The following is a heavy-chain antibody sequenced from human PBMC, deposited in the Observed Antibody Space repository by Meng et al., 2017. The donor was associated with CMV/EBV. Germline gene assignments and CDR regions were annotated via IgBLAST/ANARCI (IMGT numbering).Heavy chain of an antibody. CDR2: IYYSGST. CDR3: ARDTIFRSLDY. D-gene: IGHD3-3*01. Sequence: SETLSLTCTVSGGSISSYYWSWIRQPPGKGLEWIGYIYYSGSTNYNPSLKSRVTISVDTSKNQFSLKLSSVTAADTAVYYCARDTIFRSLDYWGQGTLVTVSS. J-gene: IGHJ4*02. CDR1: GGSISSYY. V-gene: IGHV4-59*01.